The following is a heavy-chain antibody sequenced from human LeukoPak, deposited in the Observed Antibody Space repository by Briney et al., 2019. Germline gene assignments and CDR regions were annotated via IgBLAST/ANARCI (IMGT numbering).Heavy chain of an antibody. D-gene: IGHD4-17*01. V-gene: IGHV1-2*02. Sequence: GASVKVSCEASGYTFTGYYMHWVRQAPGQGLEWMGWINPNSGGTNYAQKFQGRVTMTRDTSISTAYMELSRLRSDDTAVYYCARAFYGDYVWFDPWGQGTLVTVSS. CDR1: GYTFTGYY. J-gene: IGHJ5*02. CDR2: INPNSGGT. CDR3: ARAFYGDYVWFDP.